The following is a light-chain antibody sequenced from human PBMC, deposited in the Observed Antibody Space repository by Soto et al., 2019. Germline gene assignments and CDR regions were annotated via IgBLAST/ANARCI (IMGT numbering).Light chain of an antibody. CDR3: QQYGTSPLT. CDR1: QGVRNSY. J-gene: IGKJ4*01. Sequence: DIVLTQSPGTLSLSLGERATLSCRASQGVRNSYLTWYQQKPEQATRLLIYGASSRATGIPDRFSGSGSGTDFTLTISSLEPEDIAVYYCQQYGTSPLTFGGGTKVEIK. V-gene: IGKV3-20*01. CDR2: GAS.